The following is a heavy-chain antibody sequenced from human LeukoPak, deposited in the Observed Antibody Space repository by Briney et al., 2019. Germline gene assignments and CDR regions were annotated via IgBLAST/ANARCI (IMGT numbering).Heavy chain of an antibody. CDR1: GYTFTSYD. D-gene: IGHD1-7*01. Sequence: ASVKVSCQASGYTFTSYDINWVRQATGQGLEWMGWMNPNSGNTGYAQKFQGRVTMTRNTSISTAYMELSSLRSEDTAVYYCARGVELGDWFDPWGQGTLVTVSS. CDR2: MNPNSGNT. J-gene: IGHJ5*02. CDR3: ARGVELGDWFDP. V-gene: IGHV1-8*01.